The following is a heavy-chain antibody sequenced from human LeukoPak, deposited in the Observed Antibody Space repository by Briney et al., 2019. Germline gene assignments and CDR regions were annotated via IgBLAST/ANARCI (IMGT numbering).Heavy chain of an antibody. CDR3: ARAVYY. CDR2: INHSRST. J-gene: IGHJ4*02. V-gene: IGHV4-34*01. CDR1: GGSFSGYF. Sequence: SETLSLTCAVYGGSFSGYFWSWIRQPPGKGLEWIGEINHSRSTNYNPSLKSRVTISVDTSKNQFSLKLNSVTAADTAMYYCARAVYYWGQGSLVTVSS. D-gene: IGHD5/OR15-5a*01.